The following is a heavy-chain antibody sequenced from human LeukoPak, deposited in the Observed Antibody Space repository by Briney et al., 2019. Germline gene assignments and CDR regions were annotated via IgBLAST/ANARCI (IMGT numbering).Heavy chain of an antibody. CDR1: GFSFSVST. J-gene: IGHJ4*02. D-gene: IGHD1-7*01. Sequence: PGGSLRLSCAASGFSFSVSTMHWVRQASGKGLEWVGRIRDKAESYATVYAASVKGRFTISRDDSQNTAYLQLNSLRSDDTAVYYCTRSLIGTTFGDYWGQGTLVTVSS. CDR2: IRDKAESYAT. V-gene: IGHV3-73*01. CDR3: TRSLIGTTFGDY.